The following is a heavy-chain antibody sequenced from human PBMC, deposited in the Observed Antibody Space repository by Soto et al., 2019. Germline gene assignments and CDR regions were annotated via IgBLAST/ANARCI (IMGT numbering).Heavy chain of an antibody. D-gene: IGHD3-16*01. V-gene: IGHV4-30-4*01. CDR1: GDSISSGNKY. CDR2: VFSSGTT. Sequence: VQLRESGPGLGKPSQTRSLTCTVSGDSISSGNKYWSWIRQPPGKGLGWIGYVFSSGTTYYNPSLKARVSISLDASENQFSQKFASVTDADSAVYYCARVPSPFDYYYAMDVWGQGTTVTVSS. J-gene: IGHJ6*02. CDR3: ARVPSPFDYYYAMDV.